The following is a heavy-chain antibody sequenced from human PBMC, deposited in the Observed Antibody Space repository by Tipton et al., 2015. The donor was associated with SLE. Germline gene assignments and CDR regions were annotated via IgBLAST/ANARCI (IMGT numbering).Heavy chain of an antibody. CDR1: GFTFSTFS. J-gene: IGHJ3*02. CDR3: AREGERSDAFDI. V-gene: IGHV3-21*01. CDR2: ISSSGNFI. Sequence: SLRLSCAASGFTFSTFSMNWVRQAPGRGLEWVSSISSSGNFIYYADSMKGRFTISRDNAKNSLYLQINSLRADDTAVYYCAREGERSDAFDIWGQGTMVTVSS. D-gene: IGHD3-16*01.